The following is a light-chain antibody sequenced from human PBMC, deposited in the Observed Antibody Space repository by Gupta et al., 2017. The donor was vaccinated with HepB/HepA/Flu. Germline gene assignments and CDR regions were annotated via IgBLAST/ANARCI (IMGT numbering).Light chain of an antibody. Sequence: SVLTQPPSASGTPGQRVTISCSGSSSNIGSNVVNWYQQFPGTAPKLLIYTNNERPSGVPDRFYGSKSGTSASLAISGLQSEDEADYYCAAWDNSLNGRVFGGGTKLTVL. CDR1: SSNIGSNV. CDR2: TNN. CDR3: AAWDNSLNGRV. J-gene: IGLJ3*02. V-gene: IGLV1-44*01.